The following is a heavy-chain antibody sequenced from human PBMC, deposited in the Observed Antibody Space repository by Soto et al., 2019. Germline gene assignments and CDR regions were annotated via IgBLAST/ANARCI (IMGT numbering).Heavy chain of an antibody. CDR1: GFTFSSYA. Sequence: EVQLLESGGGLVQPGGSLRLSCEASGFTFSSYAMSWVRQAPGKWLEWVSAISGSGISTYYADSVKGRFTISRDNSKNTLYLQMNSLRAEDTAVYYCAKDLGYSTGWEPFDYWGQGTLVTVSS. V-gene: IGHV3-23*01. J-gene: IGHJ4*02. CDR2: ISGSGIST. CDR3: AKDLGYSTGWEPFDY. D-gene: IGHD6-19*01.